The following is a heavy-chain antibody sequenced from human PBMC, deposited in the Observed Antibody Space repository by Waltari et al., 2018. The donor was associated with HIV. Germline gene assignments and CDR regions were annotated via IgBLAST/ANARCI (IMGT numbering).Heavy chain of an antibody. D-gene: IGHD3-3*01. CDR3: ARDLYDFWSGYPAA. V-gene: IGHV4-4*07. Sequence: QVQLQESGPGLVKPSETLSLTCTVSGGSISSYYWSWIRQPAGKGLEWIGRIYTSGSTNYNPSLKSRVTMSVDTSKNQFSLKLSSVTAADTAVYYCARDLYDFWSGYPAAWGQGTLVTVSS. J-gene: IGHJ5*02. CDR1: GGSISSYY. CDR2: IYTSGST.